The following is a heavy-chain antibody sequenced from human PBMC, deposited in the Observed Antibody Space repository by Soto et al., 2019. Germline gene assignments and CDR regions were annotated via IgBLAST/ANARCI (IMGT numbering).Heavy chain of an antibody. CDR1: GYSFTSYW. V-gene: IGHV5-51*01. Sequence: GESLKISCKGSGYSFTSYWIGWVRQMPGKGLEWMGIIYPGDSDTRYSPSFQGPVTISGDKSISTVYLQWSSLKASDTAMYYCARHDFLNSYGYFDYWGQGTLVTVSS. J-gene: IGHJ4*02. D-gene: IGHD5-18*01. CDR2: IYPGDSDT. CDR3: ARHDFLNSYGYFDY.